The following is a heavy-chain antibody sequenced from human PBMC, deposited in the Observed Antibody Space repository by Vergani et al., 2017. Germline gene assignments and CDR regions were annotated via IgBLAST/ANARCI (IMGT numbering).Heavy chain of an antibody. V-gene: IGHV4-31*11. D-gene: IGHD6-25*01. CDR3: ARVDTQVPATSHFYYMDV. CDR1: GSSISSGDHC. CDR2: IFYSGTT. J-gene: IGHJ6*03. Sequence: QVQLQESGPGVVKPSQTLSLTCAVSGSSISSGDHCWTWIRQRPGKGLEWIGYIFYSGTTYDNPSLRSRLTISWDTSQNQFSLKLRSVTAADTAVYYCARVDTQVPATSHFYYMDVWGKGTTVVVSS.